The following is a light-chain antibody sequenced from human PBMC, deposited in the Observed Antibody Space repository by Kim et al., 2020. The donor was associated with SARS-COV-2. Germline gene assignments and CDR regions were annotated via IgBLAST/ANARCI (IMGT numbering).Light chain of an antibody. CDR3: QQRINWPPGYA. V-gene: IGKV3-11*01. CDR1: QSVNNF. J-gene: IGKJ2*01. Sequence: EIVLTQTPATLSLSPGERATLSCRASQSVNNFLAWYQQKPGQAPRLLIYDKSNRATGIPARFSGSGSGTDFTLTISSLEPEDFAVYYCQQRINWPPGYAFGQGTKLEI. CDR2: DKS.